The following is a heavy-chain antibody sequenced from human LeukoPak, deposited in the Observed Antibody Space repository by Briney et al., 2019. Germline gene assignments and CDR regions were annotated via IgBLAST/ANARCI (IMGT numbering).Heavy chain of an antibody. CDR1: GFIFSSYW. CDR3: ARDSQYYYGMDV. CDR2: ISSSSGTI. Sequence: GGSLRLSCAASGFIFSSYWMTWVRQAPGKGLEWVSCISSSSGTIYYADSVKGRFTISRDNAKNSLYLQMNSLRDEDTAVYYCARDSQYYYGMDVWGQGTTVTVSS. V-gene: IGHV3-48*02. J-gene: IGHJ6*02.